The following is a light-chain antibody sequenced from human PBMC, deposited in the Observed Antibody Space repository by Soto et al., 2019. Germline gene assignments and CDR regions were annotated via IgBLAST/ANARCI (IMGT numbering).Light chain of an antibody. CDR3: QQSYNTSLT. Sequence: DIQMTQSPSSLSASVGDRVTITCRASQSISIYLNWYQQKPGKAPKLLIYTTSSLQSGVPSRFSGSGSGTDFTLTISSLQPEDFATYYCQQSYNTSLTFGGGTQVEIK. CDR1: QSISIY. CDR2: TTS. V-gene: IGKV1-39*01. J-gene: IGKJ4*01.